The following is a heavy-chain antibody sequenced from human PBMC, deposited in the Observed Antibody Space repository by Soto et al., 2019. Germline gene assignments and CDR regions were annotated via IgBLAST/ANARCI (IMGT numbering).Heavy chain of an antibody. D-gene: IGHD4-17*01. J-gene: IGHJ2*01. Sequence: PGGSLRLSCAASGFSFRSYAMSWVRQAPGKGLGWVSAISGSDGRTYYADSVKGRFTISRDNSKNTLYLQMNSLRAEDTAVYYCAKFYDYGDRNCWYFDLWGRGTLVTVSS. CDR2: ISGSDGRT. CDR1: GFSFRSYA. CDR3: AKFYDYGDRNCWYFDL. V-gene: IGHV3-23*01.